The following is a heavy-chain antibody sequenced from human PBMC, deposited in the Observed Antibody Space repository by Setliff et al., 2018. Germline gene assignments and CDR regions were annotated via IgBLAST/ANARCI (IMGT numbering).Heavy chain of an antibody. CDR1: GFTFSSYA. CDR2: ISGSGGST. Sequence: LRLSCAASGFTFSSYAMSWVRQAPGKGLEWVSAISGSGGSTYYADSVKGRFTISRDNSKKTLYLQMNSLRAEDTAVYYCAKGLSGYSYGSNSNAFDIWGQGTMVTVSS. CDR3: AKGLSGYSYGSNSNAFDI. D-gene: IGHD5-18*01. V-gene: IGHV3-23*01. J-gene: IGHJ3*02.